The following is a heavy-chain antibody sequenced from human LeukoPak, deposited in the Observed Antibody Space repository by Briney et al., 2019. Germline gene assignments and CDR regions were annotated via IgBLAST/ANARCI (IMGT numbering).Heavy chain of an antibody. V-gene: IGHV1-46*01. Sequence: ASVKVSCKASGYTFTSYYIHWVRQAPGQGLEWMGLINPSGGSTNYAQKLQGRVTMTRDTSTSTVYMELSSLRSEDTAVYYCATEGKMVRGLYTDYWGQGTLVTVSS. J-gene: IGHJ4*02. CDR3: ATEGKMVRGLYTDY. D-gene: IGHD3-10*01. CDR1: GYTFTSYY. CDR2: INPSGGST.